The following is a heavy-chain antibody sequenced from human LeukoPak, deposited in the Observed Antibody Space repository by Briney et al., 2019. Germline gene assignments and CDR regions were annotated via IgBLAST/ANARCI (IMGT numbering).Heavy chain of an antibody. CDR1: GFTVTSYA. Sequence: GGSLRLSCAASGFTVTSYAMSWVRQAPGKGLEWVSAVSGSADNTYYADSVRGRFTISRDNSQNTLYLQMNSLRAEDAAVYYCAKDFSRGHYWGQGTLVTVSS. J-gene: IGHJ4*02. CDR3: AKDFSRGHY. D-gene: IGHD2/OR15-2a*01. V-gene: IGHV3-23*01. CDR2: VSGSADNT.